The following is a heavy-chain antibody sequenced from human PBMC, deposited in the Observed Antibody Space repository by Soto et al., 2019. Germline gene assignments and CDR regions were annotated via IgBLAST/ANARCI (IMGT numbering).Heavy chain of an antibody. CDR1: GGSFSGYY. J-gene: IGHJ6*02. CDR2: INHSGST. V-gene: IGHV4-34*01. D-gene: IGHD2-15*01. Sequence: SETLSLTCAVYGGSFSGYYWSWIRQPPGKGLEWIGEINHSGSTNYNPSLKSRVTISVDTSKNQFSLKLSSVTAADTAVYYCARTRDCSGGSCYLHYYYYYGMDVWGQGTTVTVSS. CDR3: ARTRDCSGGSCYLHYYYYYGMDV.